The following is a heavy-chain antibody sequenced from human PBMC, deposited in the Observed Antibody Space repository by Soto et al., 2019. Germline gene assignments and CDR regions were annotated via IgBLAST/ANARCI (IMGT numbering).Heavy chain of an antibody. D-gene: IGHD4-17*01. J-gene: IGHJ4*02. CDR1: GGSISSYY. V-gene: IGHV4-59*01. Sequence: QVQLQESGPGLVKPSETLSLTCTVSGGSISSYYWSWIRQPPGKGLEWIGYIYYSGSTNYNPSLRSRVTISVDTSKNQFSLKLSSVTAADTAVYYCARVDGDYLDYWGQGTLVTVSS. CDR2: IYYSGST. CDR3: ARVDGDYLDY.